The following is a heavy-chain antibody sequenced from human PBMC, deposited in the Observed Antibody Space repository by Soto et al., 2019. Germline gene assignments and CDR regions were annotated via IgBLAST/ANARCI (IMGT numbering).Heavy chain of an antibody. CDR3: AHRVLRTVFGLVTTTAIYFDF. D-gene: IGHD3-3*01. V-gene: IGHV2-5*02. CDR2: IYWDDDK. J-gene: IGHJ4*02. CDR1: EFSLTTSGVG. Sequence: QITLNESGPTQVKPRQTLTLTCTFSEFSLTTSGVGVGWIRQSPGKAPEWLALIYWDDDKRYSPSLKSRLTITKDPSKNQVVLTMADLDPADTATYYCAHRVLRTVFGLVTTTAIYFDFWGQGTPVAVSS.